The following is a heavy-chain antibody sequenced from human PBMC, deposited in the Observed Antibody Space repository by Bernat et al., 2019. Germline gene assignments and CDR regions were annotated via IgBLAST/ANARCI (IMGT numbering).Heavy chain of an antibody. Sequence: QVQLQESGPGLVKPSETLSLTCTVSCGSVSSGSYYWSWIRQPPGKGLEWIGYIYYSGSTNYNPSLKSRVTISVDTSKNQFSLKLSSVTAADTAVYYCARGIAVAATDGFDPWGQGTLVTVSS. CDR1: CGSVSSGSYY. J-gene: IGHJ5*02. CDR3: ARGIAVAATDGFDP. V-gene: IGHV4-61*01. D-gene: IGHD6-19*01. CDR2: IYYSGST.